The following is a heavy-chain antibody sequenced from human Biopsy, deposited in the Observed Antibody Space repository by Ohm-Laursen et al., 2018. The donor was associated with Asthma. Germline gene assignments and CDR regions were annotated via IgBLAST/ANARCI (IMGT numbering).Heavy chain of an antibody. CDR3: ASSGGNYGFYGMDV. J-gene: IGHJ6*02. V-gene: IGHV1-69*13. CDR2: IIPIFDTP. D-gene: IGHD4-11*01. Sequence: SVKVSCKTSGGTFSNYPFTWVRQAPGQGLEWMGGIIPIFDTPNSAQKFQGGVTITADESTSTGYMELSSLRSEDTAVYYCASSGGNYGFYGMDVWGQGTTVTVSS. CDR1: GGTFSNYP.